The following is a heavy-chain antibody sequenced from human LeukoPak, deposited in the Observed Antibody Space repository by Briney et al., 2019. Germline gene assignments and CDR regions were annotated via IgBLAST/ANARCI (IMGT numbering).Heavy chain of an antibody. CDR2: ISYDGSNK. CDR3: GKGPGIAVATVDY. J-gene: IGHJ4*02. CDR1: GFTFSSYA. Sequence: GRSLRLSCAASGFTFSSYAMHWVRQAPGKGLEWVAVISYDGSNKYYADSVKGRFTISRDNAKNSLYLQMNSLRTEDTALYYCGKGPGIAVATVDYWGQGTLVTVSS. V-gene: IGHV3-30-3*02. D-gene: IGHD6-19*01.